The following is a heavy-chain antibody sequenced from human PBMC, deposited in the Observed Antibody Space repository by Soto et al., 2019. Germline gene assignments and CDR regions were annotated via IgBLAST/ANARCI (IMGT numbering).Heavy chain of an antibody. CDR1: GYTFSNYV. D-gene: IGHD2-2*01. CDR3: ARVVPGAEAWFGP. Sequence: GASVKVSFKTSGYTFSNYVITWVRQAPGQPLEWLGWISLYSDGTNYAQKFQGRVSMTTDTSTTTAYMELRSLRSDDTAVYYCARVVPGAEAWFGPWGQGTLVTVSS. J-gene: IGHJ5*02. V-gene: IGHV1-18*01. CDR2: ISLYSDGT.